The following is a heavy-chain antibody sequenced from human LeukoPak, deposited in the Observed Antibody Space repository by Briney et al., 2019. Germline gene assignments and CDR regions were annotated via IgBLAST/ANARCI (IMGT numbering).Heavy chain of an antibody. Sequence: SETLSLTCTVSGYSISSGYYWGWIRQPPGKGLEWIGRIYHSGSTYYSPSLKSRATISVDTSKNQFSLKLSSVTAADTAVYYCARDGVVVITRRVTWFDPWGQGTLVSVSS. J-gene: IGHJ5*02. CDR1: GYSISSGYY. V-gene: IGHV4-38-2*02. CDR3: ARDGVVVITRRVTWFDP. CDR2: IYHSGST. D-gene: IGHD3-22*01.